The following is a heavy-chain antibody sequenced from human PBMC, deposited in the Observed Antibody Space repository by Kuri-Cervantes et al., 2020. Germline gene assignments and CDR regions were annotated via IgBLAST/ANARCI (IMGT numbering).Heavy chain of an antibody. J-gene: IGHJ6*03. CDR2: ITPFNGNT. CDR1: GYTFTYRY. V-gene: IGHV1-45*02. D-gene: IGHD6-13*01. Sequence: SVKVSCKASGYTFTYRYLHWVRQAPGQALEWMGWITPFNGNTNYAQKFQGRVTITTDESTSTAYMELSSLRSEDTAVYYCARGPWSSSWQPYYYYYYMDVWGKGTTVTVSS. CDR3: ARGPWSSSWQPYYYYYYMDV.